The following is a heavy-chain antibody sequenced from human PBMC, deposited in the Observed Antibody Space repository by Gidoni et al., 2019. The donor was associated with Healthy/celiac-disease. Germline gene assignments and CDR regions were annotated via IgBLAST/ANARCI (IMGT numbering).Heavy chain of an antibody. CDR1: GYSFTSYW. J-gene: IGHJ6*02. Sequence: EVQLVQSRAEVKKPGESLKISCKGSGYSFTSYWIGWVRQMPGKGLEWMGIIYPGDSDTRYSPSFQGKVTISADKSISTAYLQWSSLKASDTAMYDCASMIRTGYSSGHTDYYYYGMDVWGQGTTVTVSS. CDR3: ASMIRTGYSSGHTDYYYYGMDV. V-gene: IGHV5-51*01. D-gene: IGHD6-19*01. CDR2: IYPGDSDT.